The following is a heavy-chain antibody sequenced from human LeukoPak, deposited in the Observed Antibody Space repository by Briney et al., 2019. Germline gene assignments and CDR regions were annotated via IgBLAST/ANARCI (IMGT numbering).Heavy chain of an antibody. CDR1: GGTFSSYD. CDR2: IIPMLGTP. Sequence: GASVKVSCKASGGTFSSYDISWVRQAPGQGLEWMGGIIPMLGTPNYAQKFQGRVTITADESTSTAYMELSSLRSEDTAVYYCAREEGPFDPWGQGTLVTVSS. CDR3: AREEGPFDP. J-gene: IGHJ5*02. V-gene: IGHV1-69*13.